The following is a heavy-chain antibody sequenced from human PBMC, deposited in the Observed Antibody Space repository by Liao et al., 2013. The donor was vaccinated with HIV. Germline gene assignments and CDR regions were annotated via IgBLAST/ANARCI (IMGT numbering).Heavy chain of an antibody. CDR2: IYTSGST. Sequence: QVQLQESGPGLVKPSQTLSLTCTVSGGSISSGSYYWSWIRQPAGKGLEWIGRIYTSGSTNYNPSLKSRVTISVDTSKNQFSLKLSSVTAADTAVYYCAREGRGYGVDYWGQGTLVTVSS. V-gene: IGHV4-61*02. D-gene: IGHD5-12*01. CDR1: GGSISSGSYY. CDR3: AREGRGYGVDY. J-gene: IGHJ4*02.